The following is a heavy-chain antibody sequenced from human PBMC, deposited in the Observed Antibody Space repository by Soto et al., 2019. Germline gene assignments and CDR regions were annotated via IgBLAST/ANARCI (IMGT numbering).Heavy chain of an antibody. CDR2: ISSSSSYI. CDR3: ARGDPPGDTAMVIAAFDI. D-gene: IGHD5-18*01. V-gene: IGHV3-21*01. J-gene: IGHJ3*02. Sequence: GGSLRLSCAASGFTFSSYSMNWVRQAPGKGLEWVSSISSSSSYIYYADSVKGRFTISRDNAKNSLYLQMNSLRAEDTAVFSCARGDPPGDTAMVIAAFDIWGQGTMVTVSS. CDR1: GFTFSSYS.